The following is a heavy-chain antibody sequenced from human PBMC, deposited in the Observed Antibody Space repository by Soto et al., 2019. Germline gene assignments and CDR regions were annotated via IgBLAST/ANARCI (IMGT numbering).Heavy chain of an antibody. CDR2: IYYSGST. CDR1: GGSITTYY. J-gene: IGHJ6*03. Sequence: SETLSLTCTVSGGSITTYYWSWIRQPPGKGLEWIGYIYYSGSTSFNPSLKSRVTISVDTSKNQFSLKVSSVTTADTAVYYCARSKVYYYYMDVWGKGTTVTVSS. CDR3: ARSKVYYYYMDV. V-gene: IGHV4-59*01.